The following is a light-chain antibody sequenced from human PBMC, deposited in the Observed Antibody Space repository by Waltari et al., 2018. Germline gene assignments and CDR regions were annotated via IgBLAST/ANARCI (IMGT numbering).Light chain of an antibody. CDR1: QSVSSS. CDR3: QLRTNLMFT. V-gene: IGKV3-11*01. J-gene: IGKJ2*01. CDR2: DAS. Sequence: EIVLTQSPATLSLSPGERATLACRASQSVSSSLAWYQQTPGQAPGLLIYDASNRATGIPARFSGSRSGTDFTLTISSLEPEDFTVYYCQLRTNLMFTFGQGSKLEI.